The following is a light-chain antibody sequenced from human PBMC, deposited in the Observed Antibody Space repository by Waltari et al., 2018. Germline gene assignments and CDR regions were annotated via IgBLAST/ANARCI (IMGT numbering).Light chain of an antibody. CDR3: QQYRNLWT. CDR2: KAS. V-gene: IGKV1-5*03. J-gene: IGKJ1*01. Sequence: DIQMTQSPSTLSASVGDRVTITGRASQSLSNWLAWYQQKPGKAPKVLIYKASTLESGVPSRFSGSGSGTEFTLTISSLQPDDLATYYCQQYRNLWTFGQGTKVEIK. CDR1: QSLSNW.